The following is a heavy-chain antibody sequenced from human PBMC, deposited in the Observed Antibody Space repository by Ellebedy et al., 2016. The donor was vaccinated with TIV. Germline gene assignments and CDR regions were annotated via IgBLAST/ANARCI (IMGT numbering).Heavy chain of an antibody. J-gene: IGHJ4*01. CDR1: GFTFSDYY. Sequence: GGSLRLSCAASGFTFSDYYMSWIRQAPGKGLEWVSYISSSSSYTNYADSVKGRFTISRDNAKNSLYLQMNSLRAEDSAVYYCATTLSGYSPKQWGQGTLVTVSS. CDR3: ATTLSGYSPKQ. CDR2: ISSSSSYT. V-gene: IGHV3-11*03. D-gene: IGHD3-22*01.